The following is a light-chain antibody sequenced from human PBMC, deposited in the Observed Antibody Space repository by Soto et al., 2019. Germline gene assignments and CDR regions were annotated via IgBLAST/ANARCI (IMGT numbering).Light chain of an antibody. CDR1: QSISSSF. CDR3: QQYGSSPFT. J-gene: IGKJ4*01. Sequence: DIVLTQSPGTLSLSPGERATLSCRASQSISSSFLAWYQQKPGQAPSLLIYGASSRATGIPDRFSGSGSETDFTLTISRLEPEDFAVYACQQYGSSPFTFGGGTKVDI. CDR2: GAS. V-gene: IGKV3-20*01.